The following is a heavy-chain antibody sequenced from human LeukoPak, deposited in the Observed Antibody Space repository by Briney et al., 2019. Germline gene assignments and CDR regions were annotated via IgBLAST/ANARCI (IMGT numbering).Heavy chain of an antibody. V-gene: IGHV3-21*01. CDR2: ISSSSSYI. CDR1: GFTFSSYS. CDR3: ASALEVPAATYFDY. Sequence: GGSLRLSCAASGFTFSSYSMNWVRQAPGEGLEWVSSISSSSSYIYYADSVKGRFTISRDNAKNSLYLQMNSLRAEDTAVYYCASALEVPAATYFDYWGQGTLVTVSS. J-gene: IGHJ4*02. D-gene: IGHD2-2*01.